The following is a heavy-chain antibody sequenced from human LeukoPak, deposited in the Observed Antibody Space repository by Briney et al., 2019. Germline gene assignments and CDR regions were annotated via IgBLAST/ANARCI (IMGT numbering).Heavy chain of an antibody. V-gene: IGHV4-61*08. D-gene: IGHD6-6*01. CDR1: GGSISSGGYY. CDR2: IYHSGST. CDR3: ARLSVAGIAARALGDY. Sequence: SETLSLTCTVSGGSISSGGYYWSWIRQPPGKGLEWIGYIYHSGSTNYNPSLKSRVTISVDTSKNQFSLKLSSVAAADTAVYYCARLSVAGIAARALGDYWGQGTLVTVSS. J-gene: IGHJ4*02.